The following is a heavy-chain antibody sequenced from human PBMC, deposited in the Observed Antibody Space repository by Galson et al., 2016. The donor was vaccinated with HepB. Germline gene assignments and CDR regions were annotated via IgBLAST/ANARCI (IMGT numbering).Heavy chain of an antibody. Sequence: SLRLSCAASGFTFSNFWMAWVRQAPGKGLEWVALIKEDGSEGYYLDSLKGRFTVSRDNAKNSLYLQMNTLRAEDTAVYYCARDGRWGLLVGGFDYWGQGTLVTVSS. CDR3: ARDGRWGLLVGGFDY. J-gene: IGHJ4*02. CDR1: GFTFSNFW. CDR2: IKEDGSEG. D-gene: IGHD2-21*02. V-gene: IGHV3-7*03.